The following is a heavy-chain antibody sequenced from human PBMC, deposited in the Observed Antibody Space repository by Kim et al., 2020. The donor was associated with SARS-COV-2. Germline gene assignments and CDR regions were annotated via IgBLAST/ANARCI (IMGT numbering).Heavy chain of an antibody. CDR2: ISWISGSI. V-gene: IGHV3-9*01. CDR1: GFTFGDYA. D-gene: IGHD3-22*01. Sequence: GGSLRLSCAASGFTFGDYAMHWVRQAPGKGLEWVSGISWISGSIGYADSVKGRFTISRDNAKNSLYLQMNSLRAEDTALYYCAKDYDYYDSSGYFDYWGQGTLVTVSS. J-gene: IGHJ4*02. CDR3: AKDYDYYDSSGYFDY.